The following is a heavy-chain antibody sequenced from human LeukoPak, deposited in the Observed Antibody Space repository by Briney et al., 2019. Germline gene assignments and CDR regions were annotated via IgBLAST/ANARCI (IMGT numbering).Heavy chain of an antibody. J-gene: IGHJ4*02. D-gene: IGHD6-19*01. Sequence: SETLSLTCTVSGGSISSGGYYWSWIRQPPGKGLEWIGYIYHSGSTYYNPSLKSRVTISVDRSKNQFSLKLSSVTAADTAVYYCARDPKAGYSSFFDYWGQGTLVTVSS. V-gene: IGHV4-30-2*01. CDR2: IYHSGST. CDR1: GGSISSGGYY. CDR3: ARDPKAGYSSFFDY.